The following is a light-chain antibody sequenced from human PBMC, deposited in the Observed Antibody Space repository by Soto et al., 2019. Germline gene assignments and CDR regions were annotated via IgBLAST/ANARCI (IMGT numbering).Light chain of an antibody. CDR3: QKYSSVPV. CDR1: RGIRNF. CDR2: AAS. Sequence: DIQMTQSPTSLSASVGDRVTITCRASRGIRNFVAWYQQKPGKAPKLLIYAASTLQSGVPSRFSGSGSVTDFTLTINSLQPEDVATYSCQKYSSVPVFGPGTKVEIK. J-gene: IGKJ3*01. V-gene: IGKV1-27*01.